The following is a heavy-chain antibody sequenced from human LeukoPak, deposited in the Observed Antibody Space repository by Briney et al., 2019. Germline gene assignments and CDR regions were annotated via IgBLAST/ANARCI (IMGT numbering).Heavy chain of an antibody. D-gene: IGHD6-13*01. CDR1: GYSFSRYG. CDR3: ARVWGSSWSRYYFDY. J-gene: IGHJ4*02. Sequence: ASVKVSCKASGYSFSRYGISWVRQAPGQGLEWMGWISTYNGNTNYAQKFQGRVTMTTDTSTNTAYMELRSLRSDDTAVYYCARVWGSSWSRYYFDYWGQGTLVTVSS. V-gene: IGHV1-18*01. CDR2: ISTYNGNT.